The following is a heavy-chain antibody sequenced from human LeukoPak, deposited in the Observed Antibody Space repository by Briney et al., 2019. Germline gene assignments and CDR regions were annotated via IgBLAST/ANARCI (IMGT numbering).Heavy chain of an antibody. CDR2: IYYSGST. Sequence: PSETLSLTCTVSGGSISSYYWSWIRQPPGKGLEWIGYIYYSGSTNYNPSLKSRVTISVDTSKNQFSLKLSSVTAADTAVYYCASGNVVGAMLQSVDYWGQGTLVTVSS. J-gene: IGHJ4*02. CDR3: ASGNVVGAMLQSVDY. CDR1: GGSISSYY. V-gene: IGHV4-59*08. D-gene: IGHD1-26*01.